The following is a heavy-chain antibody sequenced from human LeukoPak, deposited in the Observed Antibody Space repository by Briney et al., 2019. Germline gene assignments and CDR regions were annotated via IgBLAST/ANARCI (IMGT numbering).Heavy chain of an antibody. CDR3: ARGSDIVVVPAAESALTFDY. V-gene: IGHV4-34*01. D-gene: IGHD2-2*01. CDR1: GGSFSGYY. CDR2: INHSGST. Sequence: SETLSLTCAVYGGSFSGYYWSWIRQPPGKGLEWLGEINHSGSTNYNPSLKSRVTISVDTSKNQFSLKLSSVTAADTAVYYCARGSDIVVVPAAESALTFDYWGQGTLVTVSS. J-gene: IGHJ4*02.